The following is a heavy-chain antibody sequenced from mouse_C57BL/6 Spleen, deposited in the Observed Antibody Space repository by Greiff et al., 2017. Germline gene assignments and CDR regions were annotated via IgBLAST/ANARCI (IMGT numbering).Heavy chain of an antibody. CDR3: ARSRNYYGTSGDYFDY. D-gene: IGHD1-1*01. CDR2: IYPGDGDT. CDR1: GYAFSSYW. J-gene: IGHJ2*01. Sequence: VQLQQSGAELVKPGASVKISCKASGYAFSSYWMNWVKQRPGKGLEWIGQIYPGDGDTNYNGKLKGKATLTADKSSSTAYMQLSSLTSEDSAVYFCARSRNYYGTSGDYFDYWGQGTTLTVSS. V-gene: IGHV1-80*01.